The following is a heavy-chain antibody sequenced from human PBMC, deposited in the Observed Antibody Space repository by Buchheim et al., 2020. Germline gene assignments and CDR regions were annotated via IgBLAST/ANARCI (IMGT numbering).Heavy chain of an antibody. CDR2: INAGNGDT. CDR3: ARGNWFDP. J-gene: IGHJ5*02. CDR1: GYTFTTYV. Sequence: QVQLVQSGAEVKTPGASVKVSCKASGYTFTTYVIHWVRQVPGQRPEWMGWINAGNGDTDYSQKFQGRVTLTRDTSATAAYMQLSSLRHEDTAVYYCARGNWFDPWGQGTL. V-gene: IGHV1-3*01.